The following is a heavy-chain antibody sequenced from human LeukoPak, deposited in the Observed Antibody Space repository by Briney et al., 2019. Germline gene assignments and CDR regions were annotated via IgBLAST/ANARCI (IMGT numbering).Heavy chain of an antibody. J-gene: IGHJ6*02. CDR2: INHSGST. CDR1: GGSFSGYY. Sequence: PSETLSLTCAVYGGSFSGYYWSWIRQPPGKGLEWIGEINHSGSTNYNPSLKSRVTISVDTPKNQFSLKLSSVTAADTAVYYCARANRYYYYYGMDVWGQGTTVTVSS. CDR3: ARANRYYYYYGMDV. V-gene: IGHV4-34*01.